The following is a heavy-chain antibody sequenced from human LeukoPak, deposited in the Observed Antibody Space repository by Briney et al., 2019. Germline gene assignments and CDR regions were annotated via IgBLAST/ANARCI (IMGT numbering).Heavy chain of an antibody. V-gene: IGHV4-39*07. Sequence: SETLSLTCTVSGGSISSSSYYWGWIRQPPGKGLEWIGSIYYSGSTYYNPSLKSRVTISVDTSKNQFSLKLSSVTAADTAVYYCARGLYSSGWYFDYWGQGTLVTVSS. CDR1: GGSISSSSYY. CDR2: IYYSGST. J-gene: IGHJ4*02. CDR3: ARGLYSSGWYFDY. D-gene: IGHD6-19*01.